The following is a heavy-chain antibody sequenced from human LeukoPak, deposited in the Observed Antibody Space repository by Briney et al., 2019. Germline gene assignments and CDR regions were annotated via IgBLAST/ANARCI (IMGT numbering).Heavy chain of an antibody. CDR3: AGDTGQQPYPDY. J-gene: IGHJ4*02. V-gene: IGHV4-4*07. D-gene: IGHD6-13*01. Sequence: SETLSLTCTVSGGSISSWYWSWIRQPAGKRLEWIGRIKSGGSTNYNPSLKSRVTMSVETSKNQFPLKLDSVTAADTAVYYCAGDTGQQPYPDYWGQGALITVSS. CDR1: GGSISSWY. CDR2: IKSGGST.